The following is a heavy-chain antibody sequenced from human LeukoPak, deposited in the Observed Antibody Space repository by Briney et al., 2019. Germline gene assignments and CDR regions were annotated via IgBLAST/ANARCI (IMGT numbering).Heavy chain of an antibody. V-gene: IGHV6-1*01. CDR3: ARLVGASWFDS. CDR1: GDSVSTNSAT. CDR2: TYYRSKWND. J-gene: IGHJ5*01. Sequence: SQTLSLTCAISGDSVSTNSATWTWLRQSPSRGLEWLGRTYYRSKWNDDYAVSMKSRITINPDTSKNQFSLQLNSVTPEDTAVYYCARLVGASWFDSWGQGTLVTVSS. D-gene: IGHD1-26*01.